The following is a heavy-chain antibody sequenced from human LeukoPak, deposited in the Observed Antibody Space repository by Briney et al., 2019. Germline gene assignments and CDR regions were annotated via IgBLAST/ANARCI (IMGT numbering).Heavy chain of an antibody. V-gene: IGHV3-21*05. CDR3: ASRDGYNYFGAFDI. Sequence: GGSLRLSCAASGFTFSSYSMNWVRQAPGEGLEWVSYISSSSSSYIYYADSVKGRFTISRDNAKNSLYLQMNSLRAEDTAVYYCASRDGYNYFGAFDIWGQGTMVTVSS. CDR1: GFTFSSYS. J-gene: IGHJ3*02. D-gene: IGHD5-24*01. CDR2: ISSSSSSYI.